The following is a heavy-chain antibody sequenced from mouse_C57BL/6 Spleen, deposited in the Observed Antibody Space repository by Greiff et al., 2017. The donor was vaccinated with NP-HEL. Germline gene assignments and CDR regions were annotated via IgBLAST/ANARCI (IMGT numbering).Heavy chain of an antibody. D-gene: IGHD2-5*01. CDR2: IDPNSGGT. J-gene: IGHJ4*01. CDR1: GYTFTSYW. V-gene: IGHV1-72*01. Sequence: VQLQQPGAELVKPGASVKLSCKASGYTFTSYWMHWVKQRPGRGLEWIGRIDPNSGGTKYNEKFKSKATLTVDKPSSTAYMQLSSLTSEDSAVYYCARKENIRYSNYARGAMDYWGQGTSVTVSS. CDR3: ARKENIRYSNYARGAMDY.